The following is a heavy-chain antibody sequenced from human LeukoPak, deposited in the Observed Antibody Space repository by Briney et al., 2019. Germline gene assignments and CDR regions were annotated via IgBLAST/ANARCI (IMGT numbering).Heavy chain of an antibody. CDR2: IYYSGST. CDR1: GGSISSYY. D-gene: IGHD3-10*01. Sequence: SETLSLTCTVSGGSISSYYWSWIRQPPGKGLEWIGYIYYSGSTNYNPSLKSRVTIPVDTSKNQFSLKLSSVTAADTAVYYCARDYYYGSGPDPWGQGTLVTVSS. CDR3: ARDYYYGSGPDP. V-gene: IGHV4-59*12. J-gene: IGHJ5*02.